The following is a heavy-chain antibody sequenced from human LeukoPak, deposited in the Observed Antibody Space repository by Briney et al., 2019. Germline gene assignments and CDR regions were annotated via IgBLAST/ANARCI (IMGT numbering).Heavy chain of an antibody. V-gene: IGHV1-8*03. J-gene: IGHJ6*03. CDR3: ARGRVGATRRSYYYYYMDV. D-gene: IGHD1-26*01. CDR1: GYTFTSYD. CDR2: MNPNSGNT. Sequence: ASVKVSCKASGYTFTSYDINWVRQATGQGLEWMGWMNPNSGNTGYAQKFQGRVTITRNTSISTAYMELSSLRSEDTAVYYCARGRVGATRRSYYYYYMDVWGKGPTVTVSS.